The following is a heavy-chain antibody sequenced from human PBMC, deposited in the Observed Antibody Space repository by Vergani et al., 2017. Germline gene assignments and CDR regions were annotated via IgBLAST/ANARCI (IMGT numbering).Heavy chain of an antibody. J-gene: IGHJ6*03. Sequence: QVQLAEFGGGRVQPGRSLRLSCAASGFSFSSHAIHRVGQAPGKGLEGVAVISNDGSKKYYADSVKGRFTISRDNSKNTLDLQMNSLRTQDTAVYYCAKAGSVTSGSLQYNFYMDVWGKGTTVTVS. CDR1: GFSFSSHA. CDR3: AKAGSVTSGSLQYNFYMDV. CDR2: ISNDGSKK. D-gene: IGHD3-10*01. V-gene: IGHV3-30*18.